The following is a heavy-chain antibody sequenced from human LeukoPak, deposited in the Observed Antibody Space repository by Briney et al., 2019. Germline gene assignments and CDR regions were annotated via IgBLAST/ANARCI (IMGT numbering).Heavy chain of an antibody. J-gene: IGHJ6*03. CDR2: ISSSSSHI. Sequence: PGGSLRLSCAASGFTFSSYSMNWVRQAPGKGLEWVSSISSSSSHIYYADSVKGRFTISRDNAKNSLYLQMNSLRAEDTAVYYCARDLRYMDVWGKGTTVTVSS. V-gene: IGHV3-21*01. CDR3: ARDLRYMDV. CDR1: GFTFSSYS.